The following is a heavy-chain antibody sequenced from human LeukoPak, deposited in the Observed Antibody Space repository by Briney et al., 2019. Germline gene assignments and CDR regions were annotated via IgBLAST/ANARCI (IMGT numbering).Heavy chain of an antibody. CDR2: ISIGSTYI. V-gene: IGHV3-21*01. D-gene: IGHD3-10*01. CDR3: AKALYGSGPIYYYYMDV. CDR1: GITFSRYS. Sequence: KPGGSLRLSCAASGITFSRYSMNWVRQAPGKGLEWVSSISIGSTYIYYADSVKGRFTISRDNAKNSLYLQMNSLRAEDTAVYYCAKALYGSGPIYYYYMDVWGKGTTVTISS. J-gene: IGHJ6*03.